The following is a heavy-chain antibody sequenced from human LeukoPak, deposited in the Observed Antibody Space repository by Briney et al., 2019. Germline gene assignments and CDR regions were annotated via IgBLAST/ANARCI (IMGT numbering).Heavy chain of an antibody. D-gene: IGHD5-12*01. V-gene: IGHV4-34*01. Sequence: SETLSLTCAVSGGSLSGYYWTWIRQPPGKGLEWIGEINHSGSTNYNPSLKSRVTISVDTSRKQFFLRLSSVTAADTAMYYCARHGDVDIVATITSYNWFDPWGQGTLVTVSS. CDR3: ARHGDVDIVATITSYNWFDP. CDR2: INHSGST. CDR1: GGSLSGYY. J-gene: IGHJ5*02.